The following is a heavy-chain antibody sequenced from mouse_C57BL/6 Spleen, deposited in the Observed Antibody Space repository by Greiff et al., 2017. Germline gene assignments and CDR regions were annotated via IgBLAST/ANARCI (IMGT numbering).Heavy chain of an antibody. CDR1: GYTFTSYW. J-gene: IGHJ1*03. V-gene: IGHV1-64*01. CDR2: IHPNSGST. D-gene: IGHD2-3*01. CDR3: ARYDGYNWYFDV. Sequence: QVQLQQPGAELVKPGASVKLSCKASGYTFTSYWMHWVKQRPGQGLEWIGMIHPNSGSTNYNEKFKSKATLTVDKSSSTAYMQLSSLTSEDSAVYYCARYDGYNWYFDVWGTGTTVTVSS.